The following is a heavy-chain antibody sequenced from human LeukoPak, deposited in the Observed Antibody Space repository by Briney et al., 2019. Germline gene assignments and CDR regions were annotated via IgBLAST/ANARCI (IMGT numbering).Heavy chain of an antibody. CDR3: ARDSYYYDSSGYDFDY. V-gene: IGHV3-33*01. D-gene: IGHD3-22*01. Sequence: GGSLRLSCAASGFTFSSYGMHWVRQAPGKGLEWVAVIWYDGSNKYYADSVKGRFTISRDNPKNTLYLQMNSLRAEDTAVYYCARDSYYYDSSGYDFDYWGQGTLVTVSS. CDR1: GFTFSSYG. CDR2: IWYDGSNK. J-gene: IGHJ4*02.